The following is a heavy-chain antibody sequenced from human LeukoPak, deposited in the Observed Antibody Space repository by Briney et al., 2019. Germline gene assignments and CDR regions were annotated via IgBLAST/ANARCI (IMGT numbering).Heavy chain of an antibody. CDR1: GFTFSSYD. V-gene: IGHV3-13*01. Sequence: GGSLRLSCAASGFTFSSYDMHWVRQVTGKGLEGVSATGTAGDAYYAGSVKGRFTISRENAKNSLYLQMNSLRAGDTAVYYCASGRTVVTNPYFDCWGQGTLVTVSS. J-gene: IGHJ4*02. D-gene: IGHD4-23*01. CDR3: ASGRTVVTNPYFDC. CDR2: TGTAGDA.